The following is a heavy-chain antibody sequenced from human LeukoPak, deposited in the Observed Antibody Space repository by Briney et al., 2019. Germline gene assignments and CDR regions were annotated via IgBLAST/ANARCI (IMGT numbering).Heavy chain of an antibody. V-gene: IGHV4-59*01. J-gene: IGHJ4*02. D-gene: IGHD6-6*01. CDR3: ARDRAARGLDY. CDR1: GGSISGYY. Sequence: SETLSLTCTVSGGSISGYYWSWIRQPPGKGLQWIGYIYSSGATNYNPSLNSRVTISVDTSKNQFSPKLSSVTAADTAVYYCARDRAARGLDYWGQGTLVTVSS. CDR2: IYSSGAT.